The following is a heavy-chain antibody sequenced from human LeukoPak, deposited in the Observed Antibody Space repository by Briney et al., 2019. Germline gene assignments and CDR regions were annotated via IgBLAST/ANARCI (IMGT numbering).Heavy chain of an antibody. CDR2: ISAYNGNT. CDR3: ARATPYDSSGYYYLYYYGMDV. V-gene: IGHV1-18*01. Sequence: ASVKVSCKASGYTFTSYGISWVRQAPGQGLEWMGWISAYNGNTNYAQKLQGRVTMTTDTSMSTAYMELRSLRSDDTAVYYCARATPYDSSGYYYLYYYGMDVWGQGTTATVSS. CDR1: GYTFTSYG. J-gene: IGHJ6*02. D-gene: IGHD3-22*01.